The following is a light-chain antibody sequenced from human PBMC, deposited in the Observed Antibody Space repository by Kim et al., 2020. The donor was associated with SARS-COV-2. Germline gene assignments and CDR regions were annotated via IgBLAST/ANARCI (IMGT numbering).Light chain of an antibody. V-gene: IGLV3-1*01. CDR3: QAWDSSTASYV. J-gene: IGLJ1*01. CDR1: KLGDKY. CDR2: QDS. Sequence: PGQTASITCSGDKLGDKYACWYQQKPGQSPVLVIYQDSKRPSGIRERFSGSNSGNTATLTISGTQAMDEADYYCQAWDSSTASYVFGTATKVTVL.